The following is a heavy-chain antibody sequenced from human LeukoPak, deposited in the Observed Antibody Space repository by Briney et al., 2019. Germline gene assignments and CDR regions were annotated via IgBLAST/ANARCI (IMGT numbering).Heavy chain of an antibody. V-gene: IGHV4-61*02. D-gene: IGHD6-13*01. CDR1: GVSISSHSYY. CDR3: ARDHREVGYSSSWYYYYYMDV. CDR2: IYTSGST. Sequence: PSETLSLTCTASGVSISSHSYYWSWIRQPAGKGLEWIGRIYTSGSTTYNPTLRSRVTISVDTSKNQYSLKLSSVTAADTAVYYCARDHREVGYSSSWYYYYYMDVWGKGTTVTISS. J-gene: IGHJ6*03.